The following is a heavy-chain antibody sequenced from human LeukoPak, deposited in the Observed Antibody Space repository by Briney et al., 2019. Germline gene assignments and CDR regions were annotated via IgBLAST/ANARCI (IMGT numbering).Heavy chain of an antibody. D-gene: IGHD1-26*01. CDR2: ISSSGSTI. V-gene: IGHV3-48*03. CDR1: GFTFSSYE. CDR3: ARERQYSGSPFDY. J-gene: IGHJ4*02. Sequence: PGGSLRLSCAVSGFTFSSYEMNWVRQAPGKGLEWVSYISSSGSTIYYADSVKGRFTISRDNAKNSLYLQMNSLRAEDTAVYYCARERQYSGSPFDYWGQGTLVTVSS.